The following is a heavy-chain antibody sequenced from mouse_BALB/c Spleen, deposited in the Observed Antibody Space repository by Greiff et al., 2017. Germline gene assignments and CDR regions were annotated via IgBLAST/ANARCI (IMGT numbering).Heavy chain of an antibody. J-gene: IGHJ3*01. CDR2: INPYNDGT. V-gene: IGHV1-14*01. CDR3: AKSVLLYGSSYWFAY. D-gene: IGHD1-1*01. Sequence: VQLQQSGPELVKPGASVKMSCKASGYTFTSYVMYWVKQKPGQGLEWIGYINPYNDGTKYNEKFKGKATMTSDKSSSTAYMELSSLTSEDSAVYYCAKSVLLYGSSYWFAYWGQGTLVTVSA. CDR1: GYTFTSYV.